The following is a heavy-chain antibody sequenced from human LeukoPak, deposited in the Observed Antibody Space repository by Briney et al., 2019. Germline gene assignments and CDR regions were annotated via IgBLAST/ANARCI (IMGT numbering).Heavy chain of an antibody. CDR3: AKLYSSIWEVYYFFMDV. Sequence: KPGGSLRLSCAASGFTFSSYAMSWVRQAPGKGLEWVSGISDSGGSTYFADSVKGRFTTSRDNSKNTLYLQMNTLRAEDTAVYYCAKLYSSIWEVYYFFMDVWGKGTTVTVSS. CDR2: ISDSGGST. CDR1: GFTFSSYA. D-gene: IGHD6-13*01. J-gene: IGHJ6*03. V-gene: IGHV3-23*01.